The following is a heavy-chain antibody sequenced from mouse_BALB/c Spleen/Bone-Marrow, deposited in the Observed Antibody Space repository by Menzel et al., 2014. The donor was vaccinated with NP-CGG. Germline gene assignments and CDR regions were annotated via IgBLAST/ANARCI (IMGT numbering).Heavy chain of an antibody. Sequence: EVQRVESGGDLVRPGGSLKLPCSASGFAFSSYDMSWVRQTPEKRLEWVAYISSGGGSTYYPDTVKGRFTISRDNAKNTLYLQMSSLKSEDTAMYYCARHRYGFDYWGQGTTLTVSS. J-gene: IGHJ2*01. CDR3: ARHRYGFDY. D-gene: IGHD1-1*01. CDR1: GFAFSSYD. V-gene: IGHV5-12-1*01. CDR2: ISSGGGST.